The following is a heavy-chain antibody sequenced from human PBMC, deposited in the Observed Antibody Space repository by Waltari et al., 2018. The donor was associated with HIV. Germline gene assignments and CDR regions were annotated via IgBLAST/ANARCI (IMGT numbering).Heavy chain of an antibody. V-gene: IGHV3-33*01. Sequence: QVQLVESGGGVVQPGRSLRLSCAASGVTFRSYGMHGVRQDPGKGLGGVVVIWYDGSNKYYADSVKGRFTISRDNSKNTLYLQMNSLRAEDTAVYYCARGAAVMYYFDYWGQGTLVTVSS. CDR3: ARGAAVMYYFDY. CDR1: GVTFRSYG. J-gene: IGHJ4*02. CDR2: IWYDGSNK. D-gene: IGHD6-13*01.